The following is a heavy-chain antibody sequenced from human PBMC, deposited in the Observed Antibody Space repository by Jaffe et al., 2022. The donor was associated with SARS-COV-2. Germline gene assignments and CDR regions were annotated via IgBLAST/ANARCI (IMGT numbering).Heavy chain of an antibody. Sequence: QVQLQESGPGLVKPSETLSLTCTVSGGSISSYYWSWIRQPPGKGLEWIGYIYYSGSTNYNPSLKSRVTISVDTSKNQFSLKLSSVTAADTAVYYCARGVVGATPPYFDYWGQGTLVTVSS. CDR2: IYYSGST. D-gene: IGHD1-26*01. CDR3: ARGVVGATPPYFDY. V-gene: IGHV4-59*01. J-gene: IGHJ4*02. CDR1: GGSISSYY.